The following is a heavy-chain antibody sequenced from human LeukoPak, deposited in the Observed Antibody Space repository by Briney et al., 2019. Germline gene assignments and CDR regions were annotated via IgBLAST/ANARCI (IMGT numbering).Heavy chain of an antibody. D-gene: IGHD3-3*01. Sequence: LXXXXYIYYSGSTNYNPSLKSRVTISVDTSKNQFSLKLSSVTAADTAVYYCARGASLEWLLYSSLHYFDYWGQGTLVTVSS. CDR3: ARGASLEWLLYSSLHYFDY. J-gene: IGHJ4*02. CDR2: IYYSGST. V-gene: IGHV4-59*09.